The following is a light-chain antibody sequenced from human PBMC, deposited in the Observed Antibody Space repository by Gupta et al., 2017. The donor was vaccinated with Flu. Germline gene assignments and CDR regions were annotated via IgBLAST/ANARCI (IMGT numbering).Light chain of an antibody. CDR2: EVN. CDR1: SSDVGGYNY. V-gene: IGLV2-8*01. J-gene: IGLJ2*01. CDR3: SSYAGSNIGV. Sequence: SVTISCTGTSSDVGGYNYVSWYQQHPGKAPKLMIHEVNKRPSGVPDRFSGSQSGNTASLTVSGLQAEDEAVYYCSSYAGSNIGVFGGGTKVTVL.